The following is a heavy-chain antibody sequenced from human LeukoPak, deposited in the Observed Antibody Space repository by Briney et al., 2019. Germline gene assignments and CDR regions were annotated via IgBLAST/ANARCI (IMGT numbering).Heavy chain of an antibody. CDR3: AKATVPAAGYYYYYGMDV. J-gene: IGHJ6*02. Sequence: PGGSLRLSCAASGFTFSSYGMHWVRQAPGKGLEWVAVISYDGSNKYYADSVKGRFTISRGNSKNTLYLQMNSLRAEDTAVYYCAKATVPAAGYYYYYGMDVWGQGTTVTVSS. V-gene: IGHV3-30*18. CDR2: ISYDGSNK. CDR1: GFTFSSYG. D-gene: IGHD2-2*01.